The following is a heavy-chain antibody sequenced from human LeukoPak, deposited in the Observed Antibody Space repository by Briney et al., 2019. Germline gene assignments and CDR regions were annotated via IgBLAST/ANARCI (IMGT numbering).Heavy chain of an antibody. V-gene: IGHV1-69*13. CDR3: ARGETAGSSDY. J-gene: IGHJ4*02. CDR2: IIPIFGTA. D-gene: IGHD6-13*01. Sequence: SVTVSCKASGGTFSSYAISWVRQAPGQGLEWMGGIIPIFGTANYAQKLQGRVTITADESTSTAYMELSSLRSEDTAVYYCARGETAGSSDYWGQGTLVTVSS. CDR1: GGTFSSYA.